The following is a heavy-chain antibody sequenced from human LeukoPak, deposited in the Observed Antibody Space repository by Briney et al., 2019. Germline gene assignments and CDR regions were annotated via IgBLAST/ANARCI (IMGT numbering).Heavy chain of an antibody. CDR1: GGSISSYY. D-gene: IGHD2-2*01. CDR2: IYTSGST. V-gene: IGHV4-4*09. Sequence: PSETLSLTCTVSGGSISSYYWSWIRQPPGEGLEWIGDIYTSGSTNYNPSLKSRVTISVDTSKNQFSLKLSSVTAADTAVYYCAGGLSSIGLGYYYYYYMDVWGKGTTVTVSS. CDR3: AGGLSSIGLGYYYYYYMDV. J-gene: IGHJ6*03.